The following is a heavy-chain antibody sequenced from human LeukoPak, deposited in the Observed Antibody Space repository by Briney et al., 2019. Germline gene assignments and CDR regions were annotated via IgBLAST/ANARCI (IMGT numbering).Heavy chain of an antibody. V-gene: IGHV1-2*04. J-gene: IGHJ4*02. D-gene: IGHD6-13*01. CDR1: GYTFTGYY. Sequence: ASVKVSCKASGYTFTGYYMHWVRQAPGQGLEWMGWIDPNSGGTNYAQKFQGWVTLTRDTSISTAYMELSRLRSDDTAVYYCARAAAGTGFDYWGQGTLVTVSS. CDR2: IDPNSGGT. CDR3: ARAAAGTGFDY.